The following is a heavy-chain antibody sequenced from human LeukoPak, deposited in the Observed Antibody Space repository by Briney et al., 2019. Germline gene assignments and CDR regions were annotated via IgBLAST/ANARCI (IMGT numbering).Heavy chain of an antibody. D-gene: IGHD3-22*01. CDR2: ISAYNGNT. J-gene: IGHJ3*02. Sequence: ASVKVSCKASGYTFTSYGINWVRQAPGQGLEWMGWISAYNGNTNYAQKLQGRVTMTTDTSTSTAYMELRSLRSDDTAVYYCARAMIVVVMADAFDIWGQGTMVTVSS. CDR1: GYTFTSYG. V-gene: IGHV1-18*01. CDR3: ARAMIVVVMADAFDI.